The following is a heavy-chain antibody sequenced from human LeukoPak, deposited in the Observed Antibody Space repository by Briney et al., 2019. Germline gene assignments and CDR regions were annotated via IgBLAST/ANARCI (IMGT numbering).Heavy chain of an antibody. CDR3: ARDGGYSYGLDS. D-gene: IGHD5-18*01. Sequence: SETLSLTCTVTSGSISSGGYYWSWIRQHPGKGLEWIGHIYYSGNTYYNPSLKSRVTISVGTSENHFSLRLSSVTAADTAVYYCARDGGYSYGLDSWGQGTLVTVSS. CDR2: IYYSGNT. CDR1: SGSISSGGYY. V-gene: IGHV4-31*03. J-gene: IGHJ4*02.